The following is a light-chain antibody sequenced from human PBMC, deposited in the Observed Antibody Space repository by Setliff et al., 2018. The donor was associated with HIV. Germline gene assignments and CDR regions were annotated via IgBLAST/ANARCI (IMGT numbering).Light chain of an antibody. CDR2: DNS. CDR3: QSYDTSLNSYG. J-gene: IGLJ1*01. CDR1: SSNIGANYA. V-gene: IGLV1-40*01. Sequence: QSVLTQPPSVSGAPGQRVSVSCTGSSSNIGANYAVHWYQQFPGAAPKLVIYDNSNRPSGVPDRFSGSNSGTSASLAIAGLQPEDEADYYCQSYDTSLNSYGFGTGTKVTVL.